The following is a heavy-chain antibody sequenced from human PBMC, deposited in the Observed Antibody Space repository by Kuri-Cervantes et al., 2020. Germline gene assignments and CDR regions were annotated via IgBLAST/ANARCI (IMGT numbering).Heavy chain of an antibody. D-gene: IGHD3-9*01. V-gene: IGHV3-53*01. CDR2: IYSGGST. CDR3: ARDVADYDILTGYYTPDYYYGMDV. Sequence: GGSLRLSCAASGFTVSSNYMSWVRQAPGKGLEWVSVIYSGGSTYYADSVKGRFTISRDNSKNTLYLQMNSLRAEDTAVYYCARDVADYDILTGYYTPDYYYGMDVWGQGTTVTVSS. J-gene: IGHJ6*02. CDR1: GFTVSSNY.